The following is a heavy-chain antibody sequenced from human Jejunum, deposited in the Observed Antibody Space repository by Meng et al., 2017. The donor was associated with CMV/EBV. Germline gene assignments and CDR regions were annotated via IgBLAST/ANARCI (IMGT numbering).Heavy chain of an antibody. CDR3: ARAVDVSAQPDFPSYSHIDL. CDR1: YH. D-gene: IGHD2-15*01. V-gene: IGHV1-46*01. J-gene: IGHJ5*02. Sequence: YHLLWVRPAPGQGLASVAVSRPRGRGTPYARKFQGRVPVTRDTSTSTVYLELSSLTSDDTALFYCARAVDVSAQPDFPSYSHIDLWGQGTLVTVSS. CDR2: SRPRGRGT.